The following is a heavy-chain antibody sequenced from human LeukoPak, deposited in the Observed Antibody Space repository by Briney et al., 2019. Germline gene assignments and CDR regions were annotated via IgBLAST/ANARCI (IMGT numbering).Heavy chain of an antibody. CDR2: ISYDGSNQ. J-gene: IGHJ4*02. CDR1: GFTFSNYG. D-gene: IGHD3-22*01. CDR3: AKDSSSGYLDY. V-gene: IGHV3-30*18. Sequence: PGRSLRLSCAASGFTFSNYGMHWVRQAPGKGLEWVAVISYDGSNQYYADSVKGRFTISRDNSKNTLYLQMNSLRAEDTAVYYCAKDSSSGYLDYWGQGTLVTVSS.